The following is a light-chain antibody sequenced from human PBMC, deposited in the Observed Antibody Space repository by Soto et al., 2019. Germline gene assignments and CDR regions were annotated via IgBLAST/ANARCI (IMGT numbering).Light chain of an antibody. CDR3: QQYNNWPRAT. V-gene: IGKV3-11*01. J-gene: IGKJ4*01. CDR2: DAS. CDR1: QSVSSY. Sequence: EIVLTQSPATLSLSPGERATLSFRASQSVSSYLAWYQQKPGQAPRLLIYDASNRATGIPARFSGSGSGTDFNLTISSLQSEDFGVYYCQQYNNWPRATFGGGTKVDIK.